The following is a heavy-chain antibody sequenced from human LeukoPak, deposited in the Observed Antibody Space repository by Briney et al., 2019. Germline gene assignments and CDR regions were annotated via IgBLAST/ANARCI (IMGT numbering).Heavy chain of an antibody. CDR2: IYTSGST. V-gene: IGHV4-4*07. CDR1: GGSISSYY. Sequence: SETLSLTCTVSGGSISSYYWSWIRQPAGKGLEWIGRIYTSGSTNYNPSLKSRVTMSVDTSKNQFSLKLSSVTAAETAVYYCARDWESLTGYFSVNWFDPWGQGTLVTVSS. J-gene: IGHJ5*02. CDR3: ARDWESLTGYFSVNWFDP. D-gene: IGHD3-9*01.